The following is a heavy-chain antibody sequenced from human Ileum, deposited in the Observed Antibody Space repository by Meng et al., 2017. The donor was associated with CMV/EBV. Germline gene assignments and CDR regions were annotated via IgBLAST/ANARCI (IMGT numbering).Heavy chain of an antibody. Sequence: SVKVSCEASGGTFSSYAISWVRQAPGQGLEWMGGIIPIFGTANYAQKFQGRVTITTDESTSTAYMELSSLRSEDTAVYYCARVVVRGVWYYYGMDVWGQGTTVTVSS. CDR3: ARVVVRGVWYYYGMDV. CDR1: GGTFSSYA. D-gene: IGHD3-10*01. V-gene: IGHV1-69*05. CDR2: IIPIFGTA. J-gene: IGHJ6*02.